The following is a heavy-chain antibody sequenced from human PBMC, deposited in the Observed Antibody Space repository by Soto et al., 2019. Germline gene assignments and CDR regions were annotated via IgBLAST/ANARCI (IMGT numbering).Heavy chain of an antibody. D-gene: IGHD6-19*01. Sequence: QVQLVESGGGVVQPGRSLRLSCAASGFTFSSYGMHWVRQAPGKGLEWVAVISYDGSNKYYADSVKGRFTISRDNSKNTLYLQMNSLRAEDTAVYYCAKAYPSEYSSGWYSWFDPWGQGTLVTVSS. CDR1: GFTFSSYG. CDR3: AKAYPSEYSSGWYSWFDP. V-gene: IGHV3-30*18. J-gene: IGHJ5*02. CDR2: ISYDGSNK.